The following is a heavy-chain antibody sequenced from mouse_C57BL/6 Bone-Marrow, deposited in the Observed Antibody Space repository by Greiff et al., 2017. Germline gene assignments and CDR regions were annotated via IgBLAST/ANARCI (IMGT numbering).Heavy chain of an antibody. D-gene: IGHD2-3*01. J-gene: IGHJ2*01. CDR1: GYTFTSYW. V-gene: IGHV1-53*01. CDR2: IDPSDGGT. CDR3: ASAFPYDGAYGGFDY. Sequence: QVQLQQPGTELVKPGASVKLSCKASGYTFTSYWMHWVKQRPGQGLEWIGNIDPSDGGTNYNQKFKSKDTLTVDTSSSTAYLQLSSLTSEDSTIYEYASAFPYDGAYGGFDYWGQGTTLTVSS.